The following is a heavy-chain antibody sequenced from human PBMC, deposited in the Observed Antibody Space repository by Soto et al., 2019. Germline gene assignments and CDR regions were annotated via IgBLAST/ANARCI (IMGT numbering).Heavy chain of an antibody. D-gene: IGHD2-21*01. J-gene: IGHJ5*01. V-gene: IGHV4-34*01. CDR1: GASLSDNY. Sequence: SETLSLTCAVYGASLSDNYCNWLRQPPGKGLEWIGEINHSGNTNYNPSLRSRVTISIDTSKNQLSLNLRSVSAADTAVYYCARGRGEFDAWCQGIPVSFSS. CDR3: ARGRGEFDA. CDR2: INHSGNT.